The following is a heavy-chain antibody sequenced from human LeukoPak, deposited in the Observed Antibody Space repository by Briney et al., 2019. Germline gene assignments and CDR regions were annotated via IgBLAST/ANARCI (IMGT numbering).Heavy chain of an antibody. CDR1: GFTFSSHG. Sequence: GRSLRLSCEASGFTFSSHGMYWVRQAPGKGLEWVALIWYDGSNEYYADSVKGWFTISRDNPNNTLYLQMNSLRAEDTAVYYRARSGRGYYDSLDHWGQGDLVTVSS. D-gene: IGHD3-22*01. CDR3: ARSGRGYYDSLDH. J-gene: IGHJ4*02. V-gene: IGHV3-33*07. CDR2: IWYDGSNE.